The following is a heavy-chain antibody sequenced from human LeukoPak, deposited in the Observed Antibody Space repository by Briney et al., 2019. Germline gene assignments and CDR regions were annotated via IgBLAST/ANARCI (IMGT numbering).Heavy chain of an antibody. D-gene: IGHD2/OR15-2a*01. CDR2: IYASGST. CDR3: AEIVLPCNGSTRLFGH. V-gene: IGHV4-61*02. Sequence: SQTLSLTCTVSGGSISTGSYYWSWIRQPAGKGLEWIGRIYASGSTNYNPFLQSRVIISLDTSKNQFSLRLSSVTAADTALYYCAEIVLPCNGSTRLFGHRGPGTPVPLPS. J-gene: IGHJ4*03. CDR1: GGSISTGSYY.